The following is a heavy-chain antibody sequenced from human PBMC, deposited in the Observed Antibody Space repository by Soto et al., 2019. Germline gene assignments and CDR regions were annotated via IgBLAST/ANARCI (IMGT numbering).Heavy chain of an antibody. CDR3: ARQVYGDYLGGNWFDP. J-gene: IGHJ5*02. CDR2: ISHDGHA. D-gene: IGHD4-17*01. CDR1: GDSISYTRYY. Sequence: PSETLSLTCSVLGDSISYTRYYWGWIRQSPEKGLEWIGSISHDGHAYYNPSLKSRVTLFADTSRNQFSLKMKSVTVADTALYFXARQVYGDYLGGNWFDPWGQGALVTVSS. V-gene: IGHV4-39*01.